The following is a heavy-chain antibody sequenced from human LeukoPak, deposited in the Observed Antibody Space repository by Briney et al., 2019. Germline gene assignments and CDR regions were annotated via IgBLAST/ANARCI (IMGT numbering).Heavy chain of an antibody. J-gene: IGHJ4*02. Sequence: ASVKVSCKASGYTFTSYYMHWVRQAPGQGLEWMGIINPSGGSTSYAQKFQGRVTMTRDTSTSTVYMELSSLRSEDTAVYYCAREGYYYDSSGEKASNFDYWGQGTLVTVSS. CDR1: GYTFTSYY. CDR3: AREGYYYDSSGEKASNFDY. V-gene: IGHV1-46*01. CDR2: INPSGGST. D-gene: IGHD3-22*01.